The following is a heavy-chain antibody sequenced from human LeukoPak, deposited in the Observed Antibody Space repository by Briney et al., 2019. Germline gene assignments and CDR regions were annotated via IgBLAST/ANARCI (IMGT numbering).Heavy chain of an antibody. CDR3: ARDPDGAGLIDY. Sequence: ASVKVSCKASGGTFSSYAISWVRQAPGQGLEWMGRIIPILGIANYAQKFQGRVTITADKSTSTAYMELSSLRSEDTAVYYCARDPDGAGLIDYWGQGTLVTVSS. D-gene: IGHD6-19*01. J-gene: IGHJ4*02. CDR1: GGTFSSYA. V-gene: IGHV1-69*04. CDR2: IIPILGIA.